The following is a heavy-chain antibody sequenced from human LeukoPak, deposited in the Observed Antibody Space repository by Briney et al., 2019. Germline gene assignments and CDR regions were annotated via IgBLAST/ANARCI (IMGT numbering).Heavy chain of an antibody. D-gene: IGHD3-22*01. J-gene: IGHJ4*02. Sequence: WASVKVSCKASGGTFSSYAISWVRQAPGQGLEWMGGITPIFGTTNYAQKFQGRVTITADKSTSTAYMELSSLRSEDTAVYYCARAYYDSSGFDYWGQGTLVTVSS. CDR1: GGTFSSYA. V-gene: IGHV1-69*06. CDR3: ARAYYDSSGFDY. CDR2: ITPIFGTT.